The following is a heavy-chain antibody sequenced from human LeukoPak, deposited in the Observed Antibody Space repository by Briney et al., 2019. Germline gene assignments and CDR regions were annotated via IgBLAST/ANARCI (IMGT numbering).Heavy chain of an antibody. CDR2: ISYDGSNK. J-gene: IGHJ4*02. V-gene: IGHV3-30*04. D-gene: IGHD3-22*01. CDR1: GFTFSSYA. Sequence: PGRSLRLSCAASGFTFSSYAMHWVRQAPGKGLEWVAIISYDGSNKYYADSVKGRFTISRDNSKNTLYLQMNSLRAEDTAMYYCAKDYYDSSGYYYSGSGPYWGQGTLVTVSS. CDR3: AKDYYDSSGYYYSGSGPY.